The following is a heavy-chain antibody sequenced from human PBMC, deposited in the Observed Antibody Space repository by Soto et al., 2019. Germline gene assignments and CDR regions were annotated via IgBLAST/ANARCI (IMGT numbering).Heavy chain of an antibody. CDR1: GFTFSAFA. CDR3: AKDPAGMYSSGWSQSFDF. V-gene: IGHV3-23*01. Sequence: EVQLLESGGGLVQPGGSLTLSCAASGFTFSAFALSWVRQAPGEGLEWVSGIVGSGGRTYYADSVKGRFTISRDNSKNRVYLQMGSLRAEDTAMYYCAKDPAGMYSSGWSQSFDFWGQGTQVTVSS. J-gene: IGHJ4*02. D-gene: IGHD6-19*01. CDR2: IVGSGGRT.